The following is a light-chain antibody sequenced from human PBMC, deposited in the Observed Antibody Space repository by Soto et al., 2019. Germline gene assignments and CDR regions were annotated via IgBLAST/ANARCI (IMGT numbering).Light chain of an antibody. Sequence: EIVLTQSPGTLSLSPWEIASLSCRASPSVSGSNLAWYQQKPGQAPRLVIYGVSSRATGVPARFSGSGSGTEFTLTINSLLSEDFGVYYCQQYKSWPTFGQGTKV. J-gene: IGKJ1*01. CDR1: PSVSGSN. CDR3: QQYKSWPT. V-gene: IGKV3-15*01. CDR2: GVS.